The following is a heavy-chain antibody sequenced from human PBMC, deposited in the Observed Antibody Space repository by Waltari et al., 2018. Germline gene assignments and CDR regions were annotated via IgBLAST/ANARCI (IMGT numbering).Heavy chain of an antibody. CDR3: ATKRESSASGFDY. CDR2: IYYRGST. CDR1: GGSISSSSYY. V-gene: IGHV4-39*01. Sequence: QLQLQESGPGLVKPSETLSFTCTVSGGSISSSSYYWGWIRQPPGKGLEWIGSIYYRGSTYDNPSLKSRVTISVDTSKNQFSLKLSSVTAADTAVYYCATKRESSASGFDYWGQGTLVTVSS. J-gene: IGHJ4*02. D-gene: IGHD6-19*01.